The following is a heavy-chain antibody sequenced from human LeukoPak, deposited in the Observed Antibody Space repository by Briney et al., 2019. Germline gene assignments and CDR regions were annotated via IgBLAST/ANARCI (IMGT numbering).Heavy chain of an antibody. D-gene: IGHD1-1*01. CDR1: GFTFPSYA. J-gene: IGHJ4*02. Sequence: GGSLRLSCAASGFTFPSYAMSWGRQAPGQGLEWVSGINWSAGSIGYADSVKGRFTISRDNSKNTLYLELNSLRVEAKAPFYCAKGQELDDGVFDSWGQGTMVTVSS. CDR2: INWSAGSI. V-gene: IGHV3-23*01. CDR3: AKGQELDDGVFDS.